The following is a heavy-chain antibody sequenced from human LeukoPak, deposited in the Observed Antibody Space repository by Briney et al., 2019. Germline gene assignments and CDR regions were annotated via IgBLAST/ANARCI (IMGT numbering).Heavy chain of an antibody. J-gene: IGHJ4*02. Sequence: SETLSLTCTVSGGSISSYYWSWIRQPPGKGLEWIGYIYYSGSTNYNPSLKSRVTISVDTSKNQFSLKLSSVTAADPAVYYCARVNGNSLEFDYWGQGTLVTVSS. V-gene: IGHV4-59*08. CDR3: ARVNGNSLEFDY. CDR2: IYYSGST. CDR1: GGSISSYY. D-gene: IGHD4-23*01.